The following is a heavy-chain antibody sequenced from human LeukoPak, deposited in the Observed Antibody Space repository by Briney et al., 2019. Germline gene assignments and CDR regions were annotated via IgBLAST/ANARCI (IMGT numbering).Heavy chain of an antibody. V-gene: IGHV4-59*01. CDR1: GGSISSYY. CDR3: ARVPRSYYYYYYMDV. Sequence: SETLSLTCTVSGGSISSYYWTWIRQPPGKGLEWIGYIYYSGSTNYNPSLKSRVTMSADTSKNQFSLKLSSVTAADTAVYYCARVPRSYYYYYYMDVWGKGTTVTVSS. J-gene: IGHJ6*03. CDR2: IYYSGST.